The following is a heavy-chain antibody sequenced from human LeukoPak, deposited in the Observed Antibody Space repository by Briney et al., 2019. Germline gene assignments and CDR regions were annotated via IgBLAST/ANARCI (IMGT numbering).Heavy chain of an antibody. J-gene: IGHJ5*02. CDR3: ARGFLGKDYYGSGGNWFDP. CDR1: GGTFSSYA. CDR2: ITPIFGTA. D-gene: IGHD3-10*01. V-gene: IGHV1-69*05. Sequence: GASVKVSCKASGGTFSSYAISWVRQAPGQGLEWMGGITPIFGTANYAQKFQGRVTITTDESTSTAYMELSSLRSEDTAVYYCARGFLGKDYYGSGGNWFDPWGQGTLVTVSS.